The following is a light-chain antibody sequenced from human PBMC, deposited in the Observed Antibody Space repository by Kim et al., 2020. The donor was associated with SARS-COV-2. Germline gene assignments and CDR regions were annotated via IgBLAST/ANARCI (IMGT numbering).Light chain of an antibody. J-gene: IGLJ1*01. Sequence: RFTISCSGSSPNSGKNTVNWYQRLPGTVPKLLIYSNDQRPSGVPDRFSGSKSGTSASLAISGLQSEDEADYYCGVWDDSLDGYVFGSGTKVTVL. CDR3: GVWDDSLDGYV. CDR2: SND. CDR1: SPNSGKNT. V-gene: IGLV1-44*01.